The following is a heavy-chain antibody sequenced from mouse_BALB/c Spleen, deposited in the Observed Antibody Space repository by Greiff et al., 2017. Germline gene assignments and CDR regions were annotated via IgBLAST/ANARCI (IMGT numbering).Heavy chain of an antibody. CDR1: GFTFSDYY. CDR3: ERDRVYDDYDKRAY. Sequence: EVQLVESGGGLVKPGGSLKLSCAASGFTFSDYYLYWVRQTPEKRLEWVATISDGGSYTYYPDSVKGRFTIARDNAKNNLYLQLSSLKSEDTAMYYGERDRVYDDYDKRAYWGQGTMVTVSA. V-gene: IGHV5-4*02. CDR2: ISDGGSYT. J-gene: IGHJ3*01. D-gene: IGHD2-4*01.